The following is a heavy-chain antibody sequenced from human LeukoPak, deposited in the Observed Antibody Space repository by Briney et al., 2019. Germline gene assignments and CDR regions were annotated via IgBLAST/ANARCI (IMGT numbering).Heavy chain of an antibody. D-gene: IGHD3-22*01. CDR3: ARDGTYNDSSGYDDAFDI. Sequence: PGGSLRLSCAASGFTFSSYCMSWVPQAPGKGLEWGANIKQDGSEKYYVDSVKGRFTISRDNAKNSLYLQMNSLRAEDTAVYYCARDGTYNDSSGYDDAFDIWGQGTMVTVSS. J-gene: IGHJ3*02. CDR2: IKQDGSEK. CDR1: GFTFSSYC. V-gene: IGHV3-7*01.